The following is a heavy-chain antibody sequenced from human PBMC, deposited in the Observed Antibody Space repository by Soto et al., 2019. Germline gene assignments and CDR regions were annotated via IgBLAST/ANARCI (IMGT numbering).Heavy chain of an antibody. CDR3: ARVVYYDFWSGYYPPGIFDY. CDR1: GFTFSSYW. D-gene: IGHD3-3*01. CDR2: IKQDGSEK. Sequence: GGSLRLSCAASGFTFSSYWMSWVRQAPGKGLEWVANIKQDGSEKYYVDSVKGRFTISRDNAKNSLYLQMNSLRAEDTAVYYCARVVYYDFWSGYYPPGIFDYWGQGTLVTVSS. J-gene: IGHJ4*02. V-gene: IGHV3-7*01.